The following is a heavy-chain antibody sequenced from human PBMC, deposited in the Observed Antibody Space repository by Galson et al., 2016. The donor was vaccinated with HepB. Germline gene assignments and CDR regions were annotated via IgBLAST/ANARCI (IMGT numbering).Heavy chain of an antibody. J-gene: IGHJ4*02. CDR2: ISGSGDST. Sequence: SLRLSCAASGISFSSYAISWVRQAPGKGLEWVSAISGSGDSTYYVDSVKGRFTISRDNSKNTLYLQMNSLRAEDTAVYYCARDDSTGYYYFDYWGQGTLVTVSS. D-gene: IGHD3-22*01. CDR3: ARDDSTGYYYFDY. V-gene: IGHV3-23*01. CDR1: GISFSSYA.